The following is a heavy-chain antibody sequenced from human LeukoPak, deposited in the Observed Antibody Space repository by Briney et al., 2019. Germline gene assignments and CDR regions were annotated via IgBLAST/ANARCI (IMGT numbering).Heavy chain of an antibody. V-gene: IGHV6-1*01. Sequence: SQTLSLTCAISGDSVSSNSAAWNWLRQSPSRGLEWLGRTYYRSKLYNDYAVSVKSRITINPDTSKNQFSLQLNSVTPEDTAVYYCARGLPSVWFGELFYYYGMDVWGQGTTVTVSS. D-gene: IGHD3-10*01. J-gene: IGHJ6*02. CDR1: GDSVSSNSAA. CDR2: TYYRSKLYN. CDR3: ARGLPSVWFGELFYYYGMDV.